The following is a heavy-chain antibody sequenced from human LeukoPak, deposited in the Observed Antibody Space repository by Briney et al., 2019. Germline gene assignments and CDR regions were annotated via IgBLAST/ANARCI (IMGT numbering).Heavy chain of an antibody. CDR2: ISYDGSNK. CDR3: ARASRDGTENWCDP. D-gene: IGHD5-24*01. J-gene: IGHJ5*02. Sequence: GGSLRLSCAASGFTFSSYGMHWVRQAPGKGLEWVAIISYDGSNKYYADSVKGRFTISRDNSKNTLYLQMNSLRAEDTAVYFCARASRDGTENWCDPWGQGTLVTVSS. V-gene: IGHV3-30*03. CDR1: GFTFSSYG.